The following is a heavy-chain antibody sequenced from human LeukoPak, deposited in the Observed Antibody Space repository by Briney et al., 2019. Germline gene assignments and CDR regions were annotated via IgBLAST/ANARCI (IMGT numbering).Heavy chain of an antibody. V-gene: IGHV1-46*01. J-gene: IGHJ4*02. Sequence: ASVKVPCKASGYTFTSYYMHWVRQAPGQGLEWMGIINPSGGSTSYAQKFQGRVTMTRDMSTSTVYMELSSLRSEDTAVYYCARRNFGEYCTNGVCYYFDYWGQGTLVTVSS. D-gene: IGHD2-8*01. CDR2: INPSGGST. CDR1: GYTFTSYY. CDR3: ARRNFGEYCTNGVCYYFDY.